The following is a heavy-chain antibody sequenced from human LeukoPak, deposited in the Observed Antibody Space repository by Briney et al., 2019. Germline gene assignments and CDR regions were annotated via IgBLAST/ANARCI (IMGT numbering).Heavy chain of an antibody. D-gene: IGHD3-9*01. V-gene: IGHV3-23*01. Sequence: GGSLRLSCAASGFALNNYAIHWVRQAPGKGLEWVSAISGSGGSTYYADSVKGRFTISRDNSKNTLYLQMNSLRAEDTAVYYCAKGLVSSPSWFDYWGQGTLVTVSS. CDR2: ISGSGGST. CDR3: AKGLVSSPSWFDY. J-gene: IGHJ4*02. CDR1: GFALNNYA.